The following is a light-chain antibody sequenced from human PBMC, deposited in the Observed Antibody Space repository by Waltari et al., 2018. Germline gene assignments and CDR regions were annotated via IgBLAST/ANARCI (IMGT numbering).Light chain of an antibody. CDR3: AAWDDSLSVWV. Sequence: QSVLTQPPSASGTPGQRVTISCSGSNSNIGTNYVYWYQQLPGTAPKLLIYSNNQRPSGVLDRFSGSKSGTSASLAISGLRSEDEADYYCAAWDDSLSVWVFGGGTKLTVL. J-gene: IGLJ3*02. CDR1: NSNIGTNY. CDR2: SNN. V-gene: IGLV1-47*01.